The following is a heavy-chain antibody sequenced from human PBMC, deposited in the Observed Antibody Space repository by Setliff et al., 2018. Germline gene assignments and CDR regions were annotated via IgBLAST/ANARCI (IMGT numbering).Heavy chain of an antibody. J-gene: IGHJ3*02. V-gene: IGHV4-31*03. CDR1: GGSISSGGYY. CDR2: IYYSGST. D-gene: IGHD2-2*01. Sequence: SETLSLTCTVSGGSISSGGYYWSWIRQHPGKGLEWIGYIYYSGSTYYNPSLKSRVTVSVDTSKNQFSLKLSSVTAADTAVYYCARVARLVLSRNAIDIWGQGTMVTVSS. CDR3: ARVARLVLSRNAIDI.